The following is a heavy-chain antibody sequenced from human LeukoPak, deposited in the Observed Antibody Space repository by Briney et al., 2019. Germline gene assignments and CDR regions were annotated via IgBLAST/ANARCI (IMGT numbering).Heavy chain of an antibody. CDR3: ARHNGPSVHFDY. Sequence: SETLSLTCTVSGGSISSYYWSWIRQPPGKGLEWIGYIYYSGSTNYNPSLKSRVTISVDTSKNQFSLRLSSVTAADTAVYYCARHNGPSVHFDYWGQGTLVTVSS. J-gene: IGHJ4*02. CDR2: IYYSGST. V-gene: IGHV4-59*08. D-gene: IGHD4-17*01. CDR1: GGSISSYY.